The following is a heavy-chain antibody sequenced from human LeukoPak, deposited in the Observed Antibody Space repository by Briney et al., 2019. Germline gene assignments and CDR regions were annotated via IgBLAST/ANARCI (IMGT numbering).Heavy chain of an antibody. CDR3: ARGLNRITILGVAPEYFQH. Sequence: ASVKVSCKASGYTFSDCYIHWVRQAPGQGLEWMGWINPNTGGTNYAQRFQGRVTMTRDTSISTAYMELSRLRSDDTAVYYCARGLNRITILGVAPEYFQHWGQGTLVPVSS. CDR2: INPNTGGT. CDR1: GYTFSDCY. J-gene: IGHJ1*01. D-gene: IGHD3-3*01. V-gene: IGHV1-2*02.